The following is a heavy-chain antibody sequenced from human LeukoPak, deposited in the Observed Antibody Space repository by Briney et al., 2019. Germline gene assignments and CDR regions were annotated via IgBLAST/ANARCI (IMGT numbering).Heavy chain of an antibody. J-gene: IGHJ4*02. CDR2: ISGSGGGT. CDR3: AKDLLGIAPAGDFFDY. CDR1: GFTFSSYA. V-gene: IGHV3-23*01. Sequence: GGSLRLSWAASGFTFSSYAMSWVRQAPGKGLEWVSDISGSGGGTYYADSVKGRFTISRDNSKNTLYLQMNSLRAEDTAVYYCAKDLLGIAPAGDFFDYWGQGTLVTVSS. D-gene: IGHD6-13*01.